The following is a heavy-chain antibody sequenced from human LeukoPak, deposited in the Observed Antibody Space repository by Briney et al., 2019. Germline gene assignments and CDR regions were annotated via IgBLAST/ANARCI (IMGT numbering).Heavy chain of an antibody. V-gene: IGHV5-51*01. D-gene: IGHD3-22*01. CDR1: GYTFGNYW. CDR2: INPHDSET. Sequence: GESLKISCKGSGYTFGNYWIGWVRQMPGKGLEWMGIINPHDSETRYSPSFQGQVSISADKSVRTAYLQWSSLKASDSAKYYCARRHDSSGYYYVGDNWFDSWGQGTLVTVSS. J-gene: IGHJ5*01. CDR3: ARRHDSSGYYYVGDNWFDS.